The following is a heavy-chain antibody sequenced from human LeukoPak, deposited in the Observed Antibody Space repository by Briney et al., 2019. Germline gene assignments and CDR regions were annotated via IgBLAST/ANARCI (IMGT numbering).Heavy chain of an antibody. CDR2: ISTDGSQT. CDR1: GFTFGNYA. J-gene: IGHJ4*02. Sequence: PGGSLRLSCAASGFTFGNYAMSWVRQAPGKGLMCVSQISTDGSQTFYADSVKGRFTISRDNAKNTLFLQMDSLRAEDTALYYCVRSLRSADFWGQGTLVTVSS. V-gene: IGHV3-74*01. CDR3: VRSLRSADF.